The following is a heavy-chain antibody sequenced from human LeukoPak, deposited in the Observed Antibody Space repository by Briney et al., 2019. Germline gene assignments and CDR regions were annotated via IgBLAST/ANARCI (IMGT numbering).Heavy chain of an antibody. CDR3: ARATDCDNGYGMDV. CDR2: IYYIGST. V-gene: IGHV4-59*01. Sequence: SETLSLTCTVSGGSISNSYWNWIRQTPGKGLEWIAYIYYIGSTNYNPSLQSRVTISIDTSKNQFSLRLSSVTAADTAVYYCARATDCDNGYGMDVWGQGATVTVSS. D-gene: IGHD2-21*02. CDR1: GGSISNSY. J-gene: IGHJ6*02.